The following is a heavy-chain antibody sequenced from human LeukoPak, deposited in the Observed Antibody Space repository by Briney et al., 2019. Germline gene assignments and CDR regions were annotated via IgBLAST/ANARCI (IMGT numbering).Heavy chain of an antibody. V-gene: IGHV3-23*01. CDR1: GFTFSRYT. CDR3: AARFRDGLDI. Sequence: GGSLRLLCAGSGFTFSRYTMSWASQARGKGLEWVSRISSAGGTTEYADSVKGRFAISRDNAKNTLYLQMNSLRAEDTAVYYCAARFRDGLDIWGQGTMVTVSS. J-gene: IGHJ3*02. CDR2: ISSAGGTT.